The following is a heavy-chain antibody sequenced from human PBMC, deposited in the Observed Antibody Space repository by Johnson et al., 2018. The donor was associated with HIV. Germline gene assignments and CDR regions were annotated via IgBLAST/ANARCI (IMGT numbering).Heavy chain of an antibody. CDR3: ARDRIVGADYDAFDI. D-gene: IGHD1-26*01. V-gene: IGHV3-30*03. J-gene: IGHJ3*02. CDR2: ISSDGSNK. CDR1: GFTFSNYD. Sequence: QMQLVESGVGVVQPGRSLRLSCAASGFTFSNYDIHWVRQPPGKGLEWVAVISSDGSNKYYFDSVKGRFTISRDNSKNTLYLQMNSLRPEDTAVYYCARDRIVGADYDAFDIWGQWTMVTVSS.